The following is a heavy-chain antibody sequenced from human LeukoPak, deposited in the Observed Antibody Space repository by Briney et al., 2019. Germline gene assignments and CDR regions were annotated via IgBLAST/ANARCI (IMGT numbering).Heavy chain of an antibody. CDR2: ISSKGGST. V-gene: IGHV3-64D*06. Sequence: GGSLRLSCSASGFTFSSYAMHWVRQAPGEWREYVSAISSKGGSTYYADSVKGRFTNPRENSKNTLYLQMSSLRAEDTAVYYCVKEGLWGGWYFQWGQGSLAT. CDR1: GFTFSSYA. J-gene: IGHJ4*02. CDR3: VKEGLWGGWYFQ. D-gene: IGHD6-19*01.